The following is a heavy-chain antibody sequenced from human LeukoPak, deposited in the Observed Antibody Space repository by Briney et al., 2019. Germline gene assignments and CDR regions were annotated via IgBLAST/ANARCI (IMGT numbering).Heavy chain of an antibody. Sequence: PGGSLRLSCAASGFTFSSYGMHWVRQAPGKGLEWVAVISYDGSNKYYADSVKGRFTISRGNSKNTLYLQMNSLRAEDTAVYYCAKDLPIVVVPAANYGMDVWGQGTTVTVSS. J-gene: IGHJ6*02. CDR1: GFTFSSYG. CDR3: AKDLPIVVVPAANYGMDV. V-gene: IGHV3-30*18. CDR2: ISYDGSNK. D-gene: IGHD2-2*01.